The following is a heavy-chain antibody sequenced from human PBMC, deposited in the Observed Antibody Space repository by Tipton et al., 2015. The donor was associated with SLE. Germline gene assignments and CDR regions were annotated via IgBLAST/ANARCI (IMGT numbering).Heavy chain of an antibody. CDR2: ISSNGGST. Sequence: SLRLSCSASGFTLSSYAMHWVRQAPGKGLEYVSAISSNGGSTYYADSVKGRFTISRDNSKNTLYLQMSSLRAEDTAVYYCVKGGIITIFGAGGVDVWGQGTTVTVSS. D-gene: IGHD3-3*01. V-gene: IGHV3-64D*09. CDR1: GFTLSSYA. CDR3: VKGGIITIFGAGGVDV. J-gene: IGHJ6*02.